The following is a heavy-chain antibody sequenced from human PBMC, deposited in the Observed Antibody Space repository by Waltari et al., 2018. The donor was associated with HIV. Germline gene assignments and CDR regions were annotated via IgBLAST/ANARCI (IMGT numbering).Heavy chain of an antibody. J-gene: IGHJ3*01. CDR1: GFPFTHMD. V-gene: IGHV3-23*01. CDR2: ISGSGGNK. D-gene: IGHD4-17*01. CDR3: AKTVPTVTSIFEGFDV. Sequence: QLLESGGGLVQPGGSLRLSCVASGFPFTHMDMNRVRQAPGQGLEGLSSISGSGGNKYYADSVKGRISISRENSKNTVYLQINSLRVDDTDIYYCAKTVPTVTSIFEGFDVWGQGAMVTVSS.